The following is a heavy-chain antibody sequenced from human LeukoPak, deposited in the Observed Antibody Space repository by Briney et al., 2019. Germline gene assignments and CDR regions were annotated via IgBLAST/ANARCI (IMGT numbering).Heavy chain of an antibody. CDR2: IKQDGSEK. CDR3: ARGLAVAGTPLYFDY. V-gene: IGHV3-7*01. J-gene: IGHJ4*02. CDR1: GFTFSSYW. D-gene: IGHD6-19*01. Sequence: GGSLRLSCAASGFTFSSYWVSWVRQAPGKGLEWVANIKQDGSEKYYVDSVKGRFTISRDNAKNSLYLQMNSLRAEDTAVYYCARGLAVAGTPLYFDYWGQGTLVTVSS.